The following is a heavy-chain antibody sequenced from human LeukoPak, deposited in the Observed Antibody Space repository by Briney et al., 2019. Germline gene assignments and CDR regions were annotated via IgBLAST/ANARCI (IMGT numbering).Heavy chain of an antibody. V-gene: IGHV3-43D*03. D-gene: IGHD6-19*01. CDR2: ISWDSGET. Sequence: GGSLRLSCAASGFIFGDYAMHWVRQAPGKGLEWVSLISWDSGETYYADSVKGRFSISRDNSTNSLYLQMNSLRVEDTALYCCAKDRGAVAGPIDYWGQGTLVTVSS. CDR1: GFIFGDYA. J-gene: IGHJ4*02. CDR3: AKDRGAVAGPIDY.